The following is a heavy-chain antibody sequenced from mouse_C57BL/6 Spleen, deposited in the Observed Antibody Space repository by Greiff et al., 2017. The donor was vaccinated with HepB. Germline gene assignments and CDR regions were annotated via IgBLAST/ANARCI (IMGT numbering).Heavy chain of an antibody. CDR2: INYDGSST. J-gene: IGHJ1*03. CDR1: GFTFSDYY. D-gene: IGHD1-1*01. Sequence: EVKLMESEGGLVQPGSSMKLSCTASGFTFSDYYMAWVRQVPEKGLEWVANINYDGSSTYYLDSLKSRFIISRDNAKNILYLQMSSLKSEDTATYYCARGSDYYGSINWYFDVWGTGTTVTVSS. V-gene: IGHV5-16*01. CDR3: ARGSDYYGSINWYFDV.